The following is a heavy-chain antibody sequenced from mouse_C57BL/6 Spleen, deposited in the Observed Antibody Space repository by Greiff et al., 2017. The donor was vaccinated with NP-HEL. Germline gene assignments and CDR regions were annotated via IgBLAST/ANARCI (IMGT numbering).Heavy chain of an antibody. D-gene: IGHD1-1*01. J-gene: IGHJ4*01. CDR1: GYTFTDYE. Sequence: VQLQQSGAELVRPGASVTLSCKASGYTFTDYEMHWVKQTPVHGLEWIGAIDPETGGTAYNQKFKGKAILTADKSSSTAYMELRSLTSEDSAVYYCTRRGLTTVVNAMDYWGQGTSVTVSS. CDR3: TRRGLTTVVNAMDY. CDR2: IDPETGGT. V-gene: IGHV1-15*01.